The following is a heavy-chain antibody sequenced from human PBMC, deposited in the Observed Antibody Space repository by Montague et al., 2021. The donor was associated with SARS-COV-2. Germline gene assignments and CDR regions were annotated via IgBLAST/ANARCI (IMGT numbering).Heavy chain of an antibody. Sequence: SETLSLTCIVSGGSINSSTYYWAWIRPPPGQGLEWIANIYYRGASWSDPTLRSRVTISADTSRDQFNLKLTSVTAADMGLYYCARRVTRGAFDVWGQGTMVTVSS. CDR1: GGSINSSTYY. J-gene: IGHJ3*01. CDR2: IYYRGAS. V-gene: IGHV4-39*01. CDR3: ARRVTRGAFDV. D-gene: IGHD1-1*01.